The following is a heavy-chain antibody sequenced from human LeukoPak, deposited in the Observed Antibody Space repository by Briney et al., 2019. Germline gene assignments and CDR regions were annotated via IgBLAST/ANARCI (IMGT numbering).Heavy chain of an antibody. CDR3: ATLYYESSGPYGLMY. V-gene: IGHV1-24*01. D-gene: IGHD3-22*01. CDR2: FDPEYGEQ. CDR1: GYTLTELS. J-gene: IGHJ4*02. Sequence: GASVTVSCMVSGYTLTELSMHWVRQAPGKGLEGMGGFDPEYGEQIYAQKLQGRVNITGETVKETVYMELSSLRSEDMAVYYCATLYYESSGPYGLMYWGQGTLVTVSS.